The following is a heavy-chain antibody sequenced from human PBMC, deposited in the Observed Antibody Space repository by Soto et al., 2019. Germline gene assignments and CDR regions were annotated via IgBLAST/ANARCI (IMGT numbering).Heavy chain of an antibody. Sequence: PSXTLSLTCAVSGGSISSTNWWSWVRQPPGKGLEWIGEIYHIGSTNYNPSLKSRVTISGDKTKNQFSLKLSSVTAADTAVYYYSSCSISWTFLVYWGQGTPVTVSS. J-gene: IGHJ4*02. V-gene: IGHV4-4*02. CDR2: IYHIGST. CDR3: SSCSISWTFLVY. D-gene: IGHD3-10*02. CDR1: GGSISSTNW.